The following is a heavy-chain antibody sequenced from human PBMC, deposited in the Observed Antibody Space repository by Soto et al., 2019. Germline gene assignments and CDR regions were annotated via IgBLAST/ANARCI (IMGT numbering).Heavy chain of an antibody. D-gene: IGHD3-22*01. CDR1: GYTFTSYG. CDR2: ISAYNGNT. J-gene: IGHJ4*02. Sequence: ASVKVSCKTSGYTFTSYGISWVRQAPGQELEWMGWISAYNGNTNYAQNLQGRVTMTTDTSTSTAYMELGSLRSDDTAVYYCARGYYDTSAYYDRNYFDYWGQGALVTVSS. V-gene: IGHV1-18*01. CDR3: ARGYYDTSAYYDRNYFDY.